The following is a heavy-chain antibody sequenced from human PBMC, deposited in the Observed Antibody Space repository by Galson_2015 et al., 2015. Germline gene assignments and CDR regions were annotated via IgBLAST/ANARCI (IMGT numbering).Heavy chain of an antibody. Sequence: QSGAEVKKPGESLQISCKGSGYSFTSYWIGWVRQMPGKGLEWMGIIYPSDSDTRYSPSFQGQVTISADKSISTAYLQWSSLKASDTAVYYCARQSIVVSGTVDYWGQGTLVTVSS. CDR1: GYSFTSYW. CDR3: ARQSIVVSGTVDY. CDR2: IYPSDSDT. J-gene: IGHJ4*02. D-gene: IGHD6-19*01. V-gene: IGHV5-51*01.